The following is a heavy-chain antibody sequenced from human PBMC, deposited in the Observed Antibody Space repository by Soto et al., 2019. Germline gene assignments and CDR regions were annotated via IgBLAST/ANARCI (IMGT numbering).Heavy chain of an antibody. CDR2: INPKSGGT. V-gene: IGHV1-2*04. D-gene: IGHD2-8*01. Sequence: ASVKVSCKASGYSFTDYHIHWVRQAPGQGLEWLGRINPKSGGTSTAQKFQGWVTMTTDTSISTASMELTRLTSDDTAIYYCARGDSTDCSNGVCSFFYNLDMDVWDQGTTVTVSS. CDR3: ARGDSTDCSNGVCSFFYNLDMDV. CDR1: GYSFTDYH. J-gene: IGHJ6*02.